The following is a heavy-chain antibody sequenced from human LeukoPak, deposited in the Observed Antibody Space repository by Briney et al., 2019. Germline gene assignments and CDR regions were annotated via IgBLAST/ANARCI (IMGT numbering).Heavy chain of an antibody. V-gene: IGHV1-46*01. Sequence: VASVKVSCKASGYTFTNYYMHWVRQAPGQGLEWMGIINPSSGSTSYAQKFQGRVTMTRDTSTSTVYLELSRLRSEDTAVYFCARVVLRYYDTSGANWFDPWGQGTLVTVSS. J-gene: IGHJ5*02. CDR3: ARVVLRYYDTSGANWFDP. CDR2: INPSSGST. D-gene: IGHD3-22*01. CDR1: GYTFTNYY.